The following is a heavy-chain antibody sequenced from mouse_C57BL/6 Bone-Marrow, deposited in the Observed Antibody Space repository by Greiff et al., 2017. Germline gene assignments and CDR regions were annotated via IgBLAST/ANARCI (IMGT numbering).Heavy chain of an antibody. Sequence: EVHLVESEGGLVQPGSSMKLSCTASGFTFSDYYMAWVRQVPEKGLEWVANINYDGSSTYYLDSLKSRFIISRDNAKNILYLQMSSLKSEDTATYYCARDRYSSGYAYFDYWGQGTTLTVSS. D-gene: IGHD3-2*02. CDR1: GFTFSDYY. J-gene: IGHJ2*01. V-gene: IGHV5-16*01. CDR2: INYDGSST. CDR3: ARDRYSSGYAYFDY.